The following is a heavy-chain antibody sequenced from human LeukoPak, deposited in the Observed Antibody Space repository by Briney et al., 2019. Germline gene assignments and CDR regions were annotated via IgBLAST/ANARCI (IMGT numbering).Heavy chain of an antibody. V-gene: IGHV3-9*01. Sequence: QTGGSLRLSCAASGFTFDDYAMHWVRQAPGKGLEWVSGISWNSGSIGYADSVKGRFTISRDNAKNSLYLQMNSLRAEDTALYYCARDGYNLDYWGQGTLVTVSS. CDR2: ISWNSGSI. J-gene: IGHJ4*02. CDR3: ARDGYNLDY. D-gene: IGHD5-24*01. CDR1: GFTFDDYA.